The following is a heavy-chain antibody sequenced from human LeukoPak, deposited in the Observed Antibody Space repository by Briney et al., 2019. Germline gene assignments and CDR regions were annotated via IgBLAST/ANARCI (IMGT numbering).Heavy chain of an antibody. D-gene: IGHD6-13*01. J-gene: IGHJ5*02. Sequence: PSETLSLTCAVYGGSFSGYYWSWIRQPPGKGLEWIGEINHSGSTNYNPSLKSRVTISVDTSKNQFSLKLSSVTAADTAVYYCARGLGIAAAGTSHRPTGFDPWGQGTLVTVSS. V-gene: IGHV4-34*01. CDR1: GGSFSGYY. CDR3: ARGLGIAAAGTSHRPTGFDP. CDR2: INHSGST.